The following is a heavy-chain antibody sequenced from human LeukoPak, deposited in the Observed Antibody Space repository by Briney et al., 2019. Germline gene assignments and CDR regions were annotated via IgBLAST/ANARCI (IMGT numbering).Heavy chain of an antibody. J-gene: IGHJ4*02. V-gene: IGHV3-23*01. D-gene: IGHD4-17*01. Sequence: GGSLRLSCAASGFTFSSYAMSWVRQAPGKGLEWVSGISGSGGSTHYADSVKGRFTISRDNSKNTLYLQMNSLRAEDTAVYYCAKVYGDYYFDYWGQGTLVTVSS. CDR2: ISGSGGST. CDR3: AKVYGDYYFDY. CDR1: GFTFSSYA.